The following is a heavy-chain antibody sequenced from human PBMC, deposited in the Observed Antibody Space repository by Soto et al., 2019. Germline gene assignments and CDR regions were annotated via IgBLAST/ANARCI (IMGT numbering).Heavy chain of an antibody. CDR3: ARTYYDYVWGSYRSYYFDY. D-gene: IGHD3-16*02. CDR2: ISYDGSNK. V-gene: IGHV3-30-3*01. Sequence: PGGSLRLSCAASGFTFSSYAMHWVRQAPGKGLEWVAVISYDGSNKYYADSVKGRFTISRDNSKNTLYLQMNSLRAEDTAVYYYARTYYDYVWGSYRSYYFDYWGQGTLVTVSS. CDR1: GFTFSSYA. J-gene: IGHJ4*02.